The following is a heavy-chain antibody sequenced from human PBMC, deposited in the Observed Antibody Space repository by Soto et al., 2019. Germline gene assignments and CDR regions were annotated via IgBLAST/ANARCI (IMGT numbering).Heavy chain of an antibody. CDR3: ASHKHAFLHYFDY. CDR2: FFYTGTT. J-gene: IGHJ4*02. CDR1: GGSINSTY. V-gene: IGHV4-59*01. D-gene: IGHD2-2*01. Sequence: PSETLSLTCTVSGGSINSTYWSWIRQPPGKGLEWIGDFFYTGTTTYNPSLKSRVSISADTSKNQLSLRLTSVTAADTAVYYCASHKHAFLHYFDYWGQGIRVTVSS.